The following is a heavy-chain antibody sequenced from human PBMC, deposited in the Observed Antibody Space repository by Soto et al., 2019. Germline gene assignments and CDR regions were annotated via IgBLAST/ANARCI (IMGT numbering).Heavy chain of an antibody. Sequence: GASVKVSCKASGCTFTSYYMHWVRQAPGQGLEWMGIINPSGGSTSYAQKFQGRVTMTRDTSTSTVYMELSSLRSEDTAVYYCARGGATDGSYYYYYGMDVWGQGTTVTVSS. CDR3: ARGGATDGSYYYYYGMDV. CDR2: INPSGGST. J-gene: IGHJ6*02. CDR1: GCTFTSYY. D-gene: IGHD2-8*02. V-gene: IGHV1-46*01.